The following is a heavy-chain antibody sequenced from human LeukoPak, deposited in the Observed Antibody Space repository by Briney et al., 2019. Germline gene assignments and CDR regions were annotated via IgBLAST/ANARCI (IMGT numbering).Heavy chain of an antibody. CDR1: GYSISSGYY. CDR2: IYHSGST. V-gene: IGHV4-38-2*01. Sequence: SETLSLTCAVSGYSISSGYYWGWIRQPPGKGLEWIGSIYHSGSTYYNPSLKSRVTISVDTSKNQFSLKLSSVTAADTAVYYCARQGVIDHNWFDPWGQGTLVTVSS. CDR3: ARQGVIDHNWFDP. D-gene: IGHD3-16*02. J-gene: IGHJ5*02.